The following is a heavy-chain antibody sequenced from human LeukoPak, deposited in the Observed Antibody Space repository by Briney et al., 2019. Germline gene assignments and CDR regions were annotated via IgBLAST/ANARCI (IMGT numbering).Heavy chain of an antibody. J-gene: IGHJ3*02. Sequence: GESLKISCEGSGYSFTSYWIGWVRQMPGKGLEWMGIIYPGDSDTRYSPSFQGQVTVSADKSINTAYLQWSSLKASDTAMYYCARSLCGGDCNEAFDIWGQGTMVTVSS. V-gene: IGHV5-51*01. CDR3: ARSLCGGDCNEAFDI. D-gene: IGHD2-21*02. CDR2: IYPGDSDT. CDR1: GYSFTSYW.